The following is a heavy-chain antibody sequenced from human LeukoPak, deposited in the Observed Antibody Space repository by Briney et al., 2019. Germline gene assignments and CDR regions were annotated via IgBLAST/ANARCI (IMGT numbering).Heavy chain of an antibody. V-gene: IGHV1-46*01. CDR1: GYTFTSYF. CDR3: ARAVGPRGGNWFDP. CDR2: VNPSSGST. D-gene: IGHD1-26*01. Sequence: ASVKVSCKASGYTFTSYFMHWVRQAPGQGLEWMGVVNPSSGSTTYSQKFQGRVTMTRDTSTSTDDMDLSSLRSEDTAVYYCARAVGPRGGNWFDPWGQGTLVTASS. J-gene: IGHJ5*02.